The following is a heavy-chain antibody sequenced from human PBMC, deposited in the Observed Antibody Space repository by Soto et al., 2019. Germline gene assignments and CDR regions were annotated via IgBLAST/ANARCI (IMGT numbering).Heavy chain of an antibody. CDR3: FEAAAAPYGMDV. Sequence: QVQLVQSGAEVKKPGSSVKVSCKASGGTFSSYAISWVRQAPRQGLEWMGGIIPIFGTANYAQKFQGRVTITADESTSTAYMELSSLRSEDTAVYYCFEAAAAPYGMDVWGQGTTVTVSS. CDR2: IIPIFGTA. CDR1: GGTFSSYA. D-gene: IGHD6-13*01. J-gene: IGHJ6*02. V-gene: IGHV1-69*01.